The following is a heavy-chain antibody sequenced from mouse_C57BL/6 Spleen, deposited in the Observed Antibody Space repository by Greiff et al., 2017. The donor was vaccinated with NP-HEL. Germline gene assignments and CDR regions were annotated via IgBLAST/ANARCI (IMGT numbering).Heavy chain of an antibody. D-gene: IGHD1-1*01. CDR3: ARYYGSSYVDAWFAY. CDR1: GYTVTSYD. CDR2: IYPRDGST. V-gene: IGHV1-85*01. Sequence: VQLQQSGPELVKPGASVKLSCKASGYTVTSYDINWVKQRPGQGLEWIGWIYPRDGSTKYNEKFKGKATLTVDTSSSTAYMELHSLTSEDSAVYFCARYYGSSYVDAWFAYWGQGTLVTVSA. J-gene: IGHJ3*01.